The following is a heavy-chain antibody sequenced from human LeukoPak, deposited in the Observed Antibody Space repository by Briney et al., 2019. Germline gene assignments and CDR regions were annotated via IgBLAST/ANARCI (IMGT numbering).Heavy chain of an antibody. Sequence: SSDTLSLTCNLSGGSMSSGNYHCPWSRQPAGKGLEWIVYIYYSGSTHYHPALKSRGTISVDTSKHQCYLKLSSVTAADTAVYYCAREIPPEFVGWTHAFDMWGQGTMVTVSS. J-gene: IGHJ3*02. D-gene: IGHD3/OR15-3a*01. V-gene: IGHV4-61*01. CDR2: IYYSGST. CDR1: GGSMSSGNYH. CDR3: AREIPPEFVGWTHAFDM.